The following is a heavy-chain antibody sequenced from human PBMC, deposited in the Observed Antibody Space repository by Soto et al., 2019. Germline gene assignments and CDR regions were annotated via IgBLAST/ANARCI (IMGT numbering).Heavy chain of an antibody. CDR2: ISGSGGST. CDR1: GFTFSSYG. Sequence: EVQLLESGGGLVQPGGSLRLSCAASGFTFSSYGMSWVRQAPGKGLEWVSAISGSGGSTYYADSVKGRFTISRDNFNTTRYLQMNCLRAEDPAPYYCTKVSGYYYRPRSLSFIVVCGLATTLTVSS. J-gene: IGHJ6*02. V-gene: IGHV3-23*01. CDR3: TKVSGYYYRPRSLSFIVV. D-gene: IGHD3-22*01.